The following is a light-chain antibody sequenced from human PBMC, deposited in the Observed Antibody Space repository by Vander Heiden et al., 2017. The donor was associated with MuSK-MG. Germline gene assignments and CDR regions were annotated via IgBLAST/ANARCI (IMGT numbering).Light chain of an antibody. CDR1: SAIIGRNL. CDR2: DNN. J-gene: IGLJ2*01. CDR3: GAWDNNLNAMV. Sequence: QSVLTQPPSVSAVAGQRFAIPCFGSSAIIGRNLVSWYQQFPGTAPKLVIYDNNDRSSGIPDRFSGSKSGTSATLDITGLQTGDEADYFCGAWDNNLNAMVFGGGTRLTVL. V-gene: IGLV1-51*01.